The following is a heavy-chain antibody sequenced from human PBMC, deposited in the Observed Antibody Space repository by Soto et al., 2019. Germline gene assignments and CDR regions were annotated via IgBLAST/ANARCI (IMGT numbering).Heavy chain of an antibody. V-gene: IGHV3-30*18. D-gene: IGHD3-9*01. CDR1: GFTFSSYG. J-gene: IGHJ4*02. CDR2: ISYDGSNK. Sequence: QVQPVESGGGVVQPGRSLRLSCAASGFTFSSYGMHWVRQAPGKGLEWVAVISYDGSNKYYADSVKGRFTISRDNSKNTLYLQMNSLRAEDTAVYYCAKVGAPVYFQDLYYFDYWGQGTLVTVSS. CDR3: AKVGAPVYFQDLYYFDY.